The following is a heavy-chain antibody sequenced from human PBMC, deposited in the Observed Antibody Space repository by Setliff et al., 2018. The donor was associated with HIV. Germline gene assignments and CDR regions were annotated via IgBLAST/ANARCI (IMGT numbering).Heavy chain of an antibody. V-gene: IGHV4-59*11. D-gene: IGHD2-21*02. CDR3: ARGGVTAVWDLTD. J-gene: IGHJ4*02. CDR2: LFHTGDT. CDR1: GASFTDHH. Sequence: PSETLSLTCIVSGASFTDHHWSWIRQPPGKGLEWIGYLFHTGDTDYNPSLESRVTISVDRSKNQFSLQLTSVTAADTAVYYCARGGVTAVWDLTDWGQGILVTVSS.